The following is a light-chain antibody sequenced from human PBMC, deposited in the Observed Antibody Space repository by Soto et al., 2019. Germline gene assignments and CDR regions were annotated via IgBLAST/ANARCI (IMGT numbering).Light chain of an antibody. CDR1: QSISSW. V-gene: IGKV1-5*03. CDR2: KAS. J-gene: IGKJ2*01. CDR3: QQYNSYPYT. Sequence: DIQMTQSPSTLSASVGDRVTTTCRASQSISSWLAWYQQKPGKAPKLLIYKASSLESGVPSRFSGSGSGTEFTLTISSLQPDDSATYYCQQYNSYPYTFGQGTKLEIK.